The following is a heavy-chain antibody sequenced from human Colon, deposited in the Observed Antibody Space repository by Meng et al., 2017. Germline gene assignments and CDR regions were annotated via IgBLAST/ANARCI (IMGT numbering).Heavy chain of an antibody. CDR1: GASVRSPDHQ. Sequence: QLLESGPGLVRPSETRSLICVGSGASVRSPDHQWGWVRQPPGKGLEWIGYARIDYANTNYNPSLKSRVNVSLDTSKNQFSLNVRSVTAADTAVYYCARDYWGSLDFWGQGILVTVSS. CDR3: ARDYWGSLDF. J-gene: IGHJ4*02. V-gene: IGHV4-61*08. D-gene: IGHD3-16*01. CDR2: ARIDYANT.